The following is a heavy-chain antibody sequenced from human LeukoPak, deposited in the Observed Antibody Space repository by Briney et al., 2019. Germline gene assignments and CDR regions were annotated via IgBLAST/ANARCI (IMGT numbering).Heavy chain of an antibody. V-gene: IGHV4-34*01. J-gene: IGHJ4*02. Sequence: PSETLSLTCADYGGSFRGYYWSWIRQPPGKGLEWIGEINHSGSTNYNPSLKSRVTISVDTSKNQFSLKLSSVTAADTAVYYCARAWGAIDYWGQGTLVTVSS. D-gene: IGHD3-16*01. CDR3: ARAWGAIDY. CDR2: INHSGST. CDR1: GGSFRGYY.